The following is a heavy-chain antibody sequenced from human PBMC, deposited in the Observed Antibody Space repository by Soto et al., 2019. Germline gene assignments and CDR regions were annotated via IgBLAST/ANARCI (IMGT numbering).Heavy chain of an antibody. J-gene: IGHJ5*02. V-gene: IGHV3-23*01. Sequence: VQLLESGGGLVQPGGPLRLSCAASGFTFSSYAMSWVHQAPGKGLEWVSGLSGSGKNTYYADSVKGRFTISRDNSKNMLYLDMNSLRAEDTAVYYCAKHFSSTWYEGGNWFDPWGQGTLVSVSS. CDR1: GFTFSSYA. D-gene: IGHD6-13*01. CDR2: LSGSGKNT. CDR3: AKHFSSTWYEGGNWFDP.